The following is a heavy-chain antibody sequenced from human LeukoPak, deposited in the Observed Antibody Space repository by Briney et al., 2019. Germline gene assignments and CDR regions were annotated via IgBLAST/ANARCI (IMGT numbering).Heavy chain of an antibody. J-gene: IGHJ4*02. V-gene: IGHV3-74*01. CDR1: GLTFSSYW. CDR3: ATSRTFDY. Sequence: GGSLRLSCAASGLTFSSYWMHWVRQAPGKGLVWVSHINSDGSSTSYADSVKGRFTISRDNAKNTLYLQMNSLRAEDTAVYYCATSRTFDYWGQGTLVTVSS. CDR2: INSDGSST. D-gene: IGHD2-2*01.